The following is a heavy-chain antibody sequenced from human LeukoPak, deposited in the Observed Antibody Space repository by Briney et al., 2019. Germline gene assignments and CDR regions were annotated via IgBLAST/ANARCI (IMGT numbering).Heavy chain of an antibody. CDR3: AREAPYYGSGSYYNWFDP. D-gene: IGHD3-10*01. Sequence: SVKVSCKASGGTFSSYAISWVRQAPGQGLEWMGGIIPIFGTANYAQKFQGRVTITADESTSTAYMELSSLRSEDTAVYYCAREAPYYGSGSYYNWFDPWGQGTLVTVSS. CDR2: IIPIFGTA. V-gene: IGHV1-69*13. J-gene: IGHJ5*02. CDR1: GGTFSSYA.